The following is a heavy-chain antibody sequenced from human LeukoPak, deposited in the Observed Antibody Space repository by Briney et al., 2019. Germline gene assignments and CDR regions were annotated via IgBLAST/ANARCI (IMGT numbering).Heavy chain of an antibody. Sequence: SETLSLTCTVSGGSISSSSYYWGWIRQPPGRGLEWIGSIYYSRSTYYNPSLKSRVTISVDTSNNQFSLKLSSVTAADTAVYYCACFYSTLGYWGQGTLVTVCS. CDR2: IYYSRST. J-gene: IGHJ4*02. CDR1: GGSISSSSYY. D-gene: IGHD6-13*01. V-gene: IGHV4-39*01. CDR3: ACFYSTLGY.